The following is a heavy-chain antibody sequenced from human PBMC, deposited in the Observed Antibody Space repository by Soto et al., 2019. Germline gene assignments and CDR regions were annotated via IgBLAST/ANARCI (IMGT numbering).Heavy chain of an antibody. CDR2: IYHSGST. V-gene: IGHV4-34*01. D-gene: IGHD6-6*01. Sequence: SETLSLTCAVYGGSFSGYYWCWVRPHPGKGLEWIGYIYHSGSTNYSPSLKSRVTMSVDPSRNQFSLKLSSVTAADTAVFYCAREYSNSPAAFDHWGQGTLVTVSS. CDR3: AREYSNSPAAFDH. CDR1: GGSFSGYY. J-gene: IGHJ4*02.